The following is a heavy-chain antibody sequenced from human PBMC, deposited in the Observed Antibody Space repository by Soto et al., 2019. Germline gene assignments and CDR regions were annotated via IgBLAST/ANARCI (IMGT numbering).Heavy chain of an antibody. CDR2: INPSGGST. V-gene: IGHV1-46*01. D-gene: IGHD3-16*02. CDR1: GYTFTSYA. Sequence: ASVKVSCKASGYTFTSYAMHWVRQAPGQGLEWMGIINPSGGSTSYAQKFQGRVTMTRDTSTSTVYMELSSLRSEDTAVYYCARDRPGDYDYVWGSYRSRYFDYWGQGTLVTVSS. CDR3: ARDRPGDYDYVWGSYRSRYFDY. J-gene: IGHJ4*02.